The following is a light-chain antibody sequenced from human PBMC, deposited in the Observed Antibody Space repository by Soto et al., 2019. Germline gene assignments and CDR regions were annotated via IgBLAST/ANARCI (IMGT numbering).Light chain of an antibody. CDR1: QSVSSSY. CDR3: QQYHTSPLT. V-gene: IGKV3-20*01. J-gene: IGKJ1*01. CDR2: GAS. Sequence: EIVLAQSPGTLYFSQVERSIFSFSVSQSVSSSYIAWYQQKRGQAPRRLIYGASIRATGIPDRFSGSGSGTDFTLTISRLEPEDFALYYCQQYHTSPLTFGQGTKVDIK.